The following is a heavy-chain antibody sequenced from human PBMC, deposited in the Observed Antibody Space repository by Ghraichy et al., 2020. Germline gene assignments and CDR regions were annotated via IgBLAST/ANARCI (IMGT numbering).Heavy chain of an antibody. V-gene: IGHV4-34*01. CDR1: GGSFSGYY. Sequence: SETLSLTCAVYGGSFSGYYWSWIRQPPGKGLEWIGKINHSGSTNYNPSLKSRVTISVDTSKNQFSLKLSSVTAADTAVYYCARGSLSSGIDYWGQGTLVTVSS. CDR3: ARGSLSSGIDY. J-gene: IGHJ4*02. CDR2: INHSGST. D-gene: IGHD3-22*01.